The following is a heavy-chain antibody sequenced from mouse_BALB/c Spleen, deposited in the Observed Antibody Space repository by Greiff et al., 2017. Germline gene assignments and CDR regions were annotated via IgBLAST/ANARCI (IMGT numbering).Heavy chain of an antibody. CDR2: ISYDGSN. CDR3: AREDMDYYGSSYAMDY. V-gene: IGHV3-6*02. D-gene: IGHD1-1*01. J-gene: IGHJ4*01. CDR1: GYSITSGYY. Sequence: DVKLQESGPGLVKPSQSLSLTCSVTGYSITSGYYWNWIRQFPGNKLEWMGYISYDGSNNYNPSLKNRISITRDTSKNQFFLKLNSVTTEDTATYYCAREDMDYYGSSYAMDYWGQGTSVTVSS.